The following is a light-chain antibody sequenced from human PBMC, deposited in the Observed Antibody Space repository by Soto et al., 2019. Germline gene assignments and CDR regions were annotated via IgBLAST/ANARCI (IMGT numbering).Light chain of an antibody. J-gene: IGKJ1*01. CDR3: QQRSNWPLVT. CDR1: QSVSSY. Sequence: EIVLTQSPATLSLSPGERATLSCRASQSVSSYLAWYQQKPGQAPRLLIYDASNRATGIPARFSGSGSGTYFTLTNSSLELDDFAVYYCQQRSNWPLVTFGQGNKGEI. V-gene: IGKV3-11*01. CDR2: DAS.